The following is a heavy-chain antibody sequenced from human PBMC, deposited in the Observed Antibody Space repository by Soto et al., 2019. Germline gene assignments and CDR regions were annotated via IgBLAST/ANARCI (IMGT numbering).Heavy chain of an antibody. CDR2: INPNSGNI. J-gene: IGHJ4*02. CDR1: GNTFTSYD. V-gene: IGHV1-8*01. D-gene: IGHD3-10*01. CDR3: ARGRASGSYYLLDY. Sequence: GASVKVSCKASGNTFTSYDINWGRQATGHGLEWMGWINPNSGNIGYAQKFQGRVTMTRDTAIRTAYMEVSRLRSDDTAVYYCARGRASGSYYLLDYWGQGTLVTAPQ.